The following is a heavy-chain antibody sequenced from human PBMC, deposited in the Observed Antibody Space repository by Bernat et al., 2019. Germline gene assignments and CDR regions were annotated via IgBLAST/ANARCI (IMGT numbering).Heavy chain of an antibody. V-gene: IGHV1-2*04. Sequence: VQLVQSGAEVKKPGASVKVSCKASAYTFSGYYIHWVRQAPGQGLEWMGRINPNSAGTNYAQKFQGWVTMTRDTSSSTAYMELSRLTSDDTAVYDCARGYYGSGRTGFDPWGQGTLVTVSS. D-gene: IGHD3-10*01. CDR2: INPNSAGT. J-gene: IGHJ5*02. CDR3: ARGYYGSGRTGFDP. CDR1: AYTFSGYY.